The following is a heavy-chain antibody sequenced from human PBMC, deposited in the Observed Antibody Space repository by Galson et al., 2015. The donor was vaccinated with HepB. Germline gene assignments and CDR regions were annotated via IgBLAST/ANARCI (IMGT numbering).Heavy chain of an antibody. V-gene: IGHV1-69*04. CDR3: ASGETGAVAGTVDY. CDR1: GGTFSSYA. J-gene: IGHJ4*02. Sequence: SVKVSCKASGGTFSSYAISWVRQAPGQGLEWMGRIIPILGIANYAQKFQGRVTITADKSTSTAYMELSSLRSEDTAVYYCASGETGAVAGTVDYWGQGTLVTVSS. CDR2: IIPILGIA. D-gene: IGHD6-19*01.